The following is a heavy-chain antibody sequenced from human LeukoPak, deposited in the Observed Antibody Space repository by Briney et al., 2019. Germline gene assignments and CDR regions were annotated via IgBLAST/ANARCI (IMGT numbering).Heavy chain of an antibody. V-gene: IGHV3-64*01. J-gene: IGHJ4*02. D-gene: IGHD3-10*01. Sequence: GGSLRLSRAAPGFTFSSYAMHWVRQAPGKGVEYVSAISSNGGSTYYANSVKGRFTISRDKSKNTLYLQMGSLRAEDMAVYYCARVRVLWFGEYYYWGQGTLVTVSS. CDR2: ISSNGGST. CDR1: GFTFSSYA. CDR3: ARVRVLWFGEYYY.